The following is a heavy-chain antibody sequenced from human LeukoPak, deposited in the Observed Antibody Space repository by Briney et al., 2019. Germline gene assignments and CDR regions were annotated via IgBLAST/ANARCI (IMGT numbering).Heavy chain of an antibody. CDR2: IRYDGSNK. Sequence: PGGSLRLSCAASGFTFSSYGMHWVRQAPGKGLEWVAFIRYDGSNKYYADSVKGRFTISRDNSKNTLYLQMNSLRAEDTVVYYCAKSYDFWSGYYTDDAFDIWGQGTMVTVSS. D-gene: IGHD3-3*01. CDR3: AKSYDFWSGYYTDDAFDI. V-gene: IGHV3-30*02. CDR1: GFTFSSYG. J-gene: IGHJ3*02.